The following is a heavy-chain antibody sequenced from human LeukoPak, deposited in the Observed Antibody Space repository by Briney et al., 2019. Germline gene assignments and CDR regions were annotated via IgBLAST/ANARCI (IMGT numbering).Heavy chain of an antibody. CDR2: IYYSGST. J-gene: IGHJ3*02. CDR1: GGSISSGGYY. CDR3: ARVLANVDTAMVNAFDI. V-gene: IGHV4-31*03. D-gene: IGHD5-18*01. Sequence: SKTLSLTCTVSGGSISSGGYYWSWIRQHPGKGLEWIGYIYYSGSTYYNPSLKSRVTISVDTSKNQFSLKLSSVTAADTAVYYCARVLANVDTAMVNAFDIWGQGTMVTVSS.